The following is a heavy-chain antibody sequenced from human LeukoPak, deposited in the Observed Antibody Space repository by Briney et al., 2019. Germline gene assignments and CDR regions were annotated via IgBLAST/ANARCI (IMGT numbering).Heavy chain of an antibody. CDR1: GFTFSTYN. D-gene: IGHD2/OR15-2a*01. V-gene: IGHV3-48*01. Sequence: GGSLRLSCAASGFTFSTYNMNWVRQAPGKGLEWVSYISGSSSPIYYADSVRGRFTISRDNAKNSLYLQMNSLRAEDTAVYYCARDKTFAFDIWGQGTMVTVSS. CDR3: ARDKTFAFDI. J-gene: IGHJ3*02. CDR2: ISGSSSPI.